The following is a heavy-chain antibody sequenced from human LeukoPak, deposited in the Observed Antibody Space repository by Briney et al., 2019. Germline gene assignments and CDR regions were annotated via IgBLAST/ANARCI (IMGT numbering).Heavy chain of an antibody. CDR2: IYSGGST. CDR1: GFTVSSNY. D-gene: IGHD3-22*01. V-gene: IGHV3-66*02. J-gene: IGHJ4*02. CDR3: ARAGYYDSSGYYLDY. Sequence: PGGSLSLSCAASGFTVSSNYMSWVRQAPGKGLXXXXVIYSGGSTYYADSVKGRFTISRDNSKNTLYLQMNSLRAEDTAVYYCARAGYYDSSGYYLDYWGQGTLVTVSS.